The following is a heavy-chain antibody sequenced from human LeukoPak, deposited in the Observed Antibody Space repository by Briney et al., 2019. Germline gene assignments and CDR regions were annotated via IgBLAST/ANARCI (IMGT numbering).Heavy chain of an antibody. D-gene: IGHD5-18*01. CDR3: ARGPSGYSYGYTDY. V-gene: IGHV1-69*05. Sequence: SVKVSCKAYGGTFSSYAISWVRQAPGQGLEWMGRIIPIFGTANYAQKFQGRVTITTDESTSTAYMELSSLRSEDTAVYYCARGPSGYSYGYTDYWGQGTLVTVSS. CDR2: IIPIFGTA. CDR1: GGTFSSYA. J-gene: IGHJ4*02.